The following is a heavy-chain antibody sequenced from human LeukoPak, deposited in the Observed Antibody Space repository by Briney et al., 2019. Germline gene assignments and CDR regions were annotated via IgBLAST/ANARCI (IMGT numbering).Heavy chain of an antibody. J-gene: IGHJ3*02. Sequence: PGGSLRLSCAASGFTFSSYGMSWVRQAPGKGLERVSAISGSGGSTYYADSVKGRFTISRDNSKNTLYLQMNSLRAEDTAVYYCAKAPSGSYVFAFDIWGQGTMVTVSS. D-gene: IGHD1-26*01. CDR2: ISGSGGST. V-gene: IGHV3-23*01. CDR3: AKAPSGSYVFAFDI. CDR1: GFTFSSYG.